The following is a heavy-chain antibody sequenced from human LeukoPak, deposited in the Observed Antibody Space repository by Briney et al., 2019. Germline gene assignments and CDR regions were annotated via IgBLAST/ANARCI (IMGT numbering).Heavy chain of an antibody. J-gene: IGHJ5*01. CDR2: IIDSGIST. D-gene: IGHD1-26*01. CDR3: AKGSRGNYDS. V-gene: IGHV3-23*01. CDR1: GFTFNNYA. Sequence: GGSLRLPCAASGFTFNNYAMTWVRQAPEKGLEWISSIIDSGISTYCGDSVKGRFTISRDNSKNTLYLQMNSLRAEDTAVYYCAKGSRGNYDSWGQGTLVTVSS.